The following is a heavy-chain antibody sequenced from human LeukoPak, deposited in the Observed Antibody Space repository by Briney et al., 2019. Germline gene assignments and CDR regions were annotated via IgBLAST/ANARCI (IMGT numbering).Heavy chain of an antibody. D-gene: IGHD6-13*01. CDR2: IYYSGST. V-gene: IGHV4-59*01. J-gene: IGHJ6*03. Sequence: SETLSLTCTVSGGSISSYYWSWIRQPPGKGLEWIGYIYYSGSTNYNPSLKSRVTISVDTSKNQFSLKLSSVTAADTAVYYCARAAIAAAGNGLYYYYYYMDVWGKGTTVTVSS. CDR3: ARAAIAAAGNGLYYYYYYMDV. CDR1: GGSISSYY.